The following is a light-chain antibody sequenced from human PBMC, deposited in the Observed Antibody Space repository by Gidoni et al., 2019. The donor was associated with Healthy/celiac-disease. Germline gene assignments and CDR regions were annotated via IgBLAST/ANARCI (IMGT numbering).Light chain of an antibody. J-gene: IGLJ2*01. CDR1: SSDVGSYNL. CDR2: EVS. Sequence: QAALTQPASVSGYTGQSITISCTGTSSDVGSYNLVSWYQQHPGKAPKLMIYEVSKRPSGVSTRFSGSKSGNTASLTISGLQAEDEAEYYCCSFAGSSTFVVFGGGTKLTVL. CDR3: CSFAGSSTFVV. V-gene: IGLV2-23*02.